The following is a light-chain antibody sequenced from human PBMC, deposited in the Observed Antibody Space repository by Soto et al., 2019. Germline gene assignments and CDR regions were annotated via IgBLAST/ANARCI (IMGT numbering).Light chain of an antibody. V-gene: IGKV3-15*01. J-gene: IGKJ1*01. Sequence: EIVMTQSTATLSVCPGERATLSCRASQSVSSNLAWYQQKPGQAPRLLIYGASTRATGIPARFSGSGSGTEFTLTISSLQSEDFAVYYCQQYNNWPRTFGQGTKVAIK. CDR3: QQYNNWPRT. CDR1: QSVSSN. CDR2: GAS.